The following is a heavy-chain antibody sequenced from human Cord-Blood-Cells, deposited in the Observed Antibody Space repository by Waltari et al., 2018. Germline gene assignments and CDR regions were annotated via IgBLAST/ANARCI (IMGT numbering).Heavy chain of an antibody. CDR3: AILGYCSSTSCPDY. CDR1: GYTFTSYD. V-gene: IGHV1-8*03. Sequence: QVQLVQSGAEVKKPGASVKVSCKASGYTFTSYDLNWVRQATGQGLEWMGWMNPNSGNTGYAQKFQGRVTITRNTSISTAYMELSSLRSEDTAVYYCAILGYCSSTSCPDYWGQGTLVTVSS. CDR2: MNPNSGNT. D-gene: IGHD2-2*01. J-gene: IGHJ4*02.